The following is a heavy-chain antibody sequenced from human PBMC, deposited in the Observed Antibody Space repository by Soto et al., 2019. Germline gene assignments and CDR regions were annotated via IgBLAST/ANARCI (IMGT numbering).Heavy chain of an antibody. CDR2: IYYSGST. J-gene: IGHJ6*02. CDR1: GGSVSSGSYY. Sequence: SETLSLTCTVSGGSVSSGSYYWSWIRQPPGKGLEWIGYIYYSGSTNYNPSLKSRVTISVDTSKNQFSLKLSSVTAADTAVYYCARDFSGSGWGYYYYYYGMDVWGQGTTVTVSS. CDR3: ARDFSGSGWGYYYYYYGMDV. V-gene: IGHV4-61*01. D-gene: IGHD6-19*01.